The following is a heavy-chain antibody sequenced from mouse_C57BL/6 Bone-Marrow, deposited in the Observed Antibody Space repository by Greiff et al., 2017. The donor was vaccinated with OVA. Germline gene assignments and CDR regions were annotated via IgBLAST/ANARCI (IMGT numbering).Heavy chain of an antibody. CDR3: ARWPGLLPAGDY. J-gene: IGHJ2*01. CDR2: IYPGSGST. CDR1: GYTFTSYW. Sequence: VQLQESGAELVKPGASVKMSCKASGYTFTSYWITWVKQRPGQGLEWIGDIYPGSGSTNYNEKFKSKATLTVDTSSSTAYMQLSSLTSEDSAVYYCARWPGLLPAGDYWGQGTTLTVSS. V-gene: IGHV1-55*01. D-gene: IGHD1-1*01.